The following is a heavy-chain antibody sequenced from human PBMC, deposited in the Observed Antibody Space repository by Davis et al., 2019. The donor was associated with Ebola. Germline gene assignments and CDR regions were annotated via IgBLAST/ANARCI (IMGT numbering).Heavy chain of an antibody. CDR3: ARAFHNWYFDL. CDR1: GGSISSHY. Sequence: PSETLSLTCTVSGGSISSHYWSWIRQPAGKGLEWIGRIYTSGRTNYNPSLKSRVTMSVDTSRNQFSLRLGSVTAADTAVYYCARAFHNWYFDLWGRGSLVTVSS. J-gene: IGHJ2*01. CDR2: IYTSGRT. V-gene: IGHV4-4*07.